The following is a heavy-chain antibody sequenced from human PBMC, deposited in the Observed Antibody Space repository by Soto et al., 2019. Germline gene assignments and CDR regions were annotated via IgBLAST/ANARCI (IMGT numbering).Heavy chain of an antibody. CDR1: GGSIGSVVYF. D-gene: IGHD1-26*01. CDR3: ATMGATAGSYYFEY. V-gene: IGHV4-30-4*01. Sequence: SETLSLTCTVSGGSIGSVVYFWSWIRQPPGKGLEWIGFISYTGSAYYNPSLKSRAAISVDTSKNQFSLKLTSVTAADAAVYYCATMGATAGSYYFEYWGQGALVTVSS. CDR2: ISYTGSA. J-gene: IGHJ4*02.